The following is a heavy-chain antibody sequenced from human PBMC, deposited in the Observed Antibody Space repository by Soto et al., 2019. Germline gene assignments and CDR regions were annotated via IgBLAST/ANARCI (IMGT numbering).Heavy chain of an antibody. CDR2: IYYSGST. CDR3: ARDQGGITIFGVVTAYYYYGMDV. J-gene: IGHJ6*02. CDR1: GGSISSGDYY. V-gene: IGHV4-30-4*01. D-gene: IGHD3-3*01. Sequence: SETLSLTCTVSGGSISSGDYYWSWIRQPPGKGLEWIGYIYYSGSTYYNPSLKSRVTISVDTSKNQFSLKLSSVTAADTAVYYCARDQGGITIFGVVTAYYYYGMDVWGQGTTVTVSS.